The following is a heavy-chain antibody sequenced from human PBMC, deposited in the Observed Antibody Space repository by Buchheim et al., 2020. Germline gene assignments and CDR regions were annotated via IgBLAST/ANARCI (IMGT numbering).Heavy chain of an antibody. CDR3: ARGIYYYYAMDV. Sequence: EVQMVQSGAEVKKPGESLKISCKGSGFSFTSYWIGWVRQMPGRGLEWMGSSYPADSDTRYSPSFQGQVTISTDKSISTAYLRWSSLKASDTAIYYCARGIYYYYAMDVWGQGTT. CDR2: SYPADSDT. V-gene: IGHV5-51*01. CDR1: GFSFTSYW. J-gene: IGHJ6*02. D-gene: IGHD2-15*01.